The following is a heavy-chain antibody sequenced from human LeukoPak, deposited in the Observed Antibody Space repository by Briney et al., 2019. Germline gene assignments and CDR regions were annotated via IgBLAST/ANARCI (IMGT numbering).Heavy chain of an antibody. D-gene: IGHD4-17*01. CDR1: GGSFSGYY. CDR2: INHSGST. J-gene: IGHJ5*02. CDR3: ARALLRPWFDP. V-gene: IGHV4-34*01. Sequence: SETLSLTCAVYGGSFSGYYWSWIRQPPGKGLEWIGEINHSGSTNYNPSLKSRVTISLYTSKNQFSLKLSSVTAADTAVYYCARALLRPWFDPWGQGTLVTVSS.